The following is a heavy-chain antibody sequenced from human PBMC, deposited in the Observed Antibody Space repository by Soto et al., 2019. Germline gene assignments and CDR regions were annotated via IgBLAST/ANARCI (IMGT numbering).Heavy chain of an antibody. CDR2: ISYDGSNK. D-gene: IGHD3-9*01. V-gene: IGHV3-30-3*01. J-gene: IGHJ6*02. Sequence: GGSLRLSCAASGFTFSSYAMHWVRQAPGKGLEWVAVISYDGSNKYYADSVKGRFTISRDNSKNTLYLQMNSLRAEDTAVYYCAGPSHILPGVGERNYYYYGMDVWGQGTTVTVSS. CDR3: AGPSHILPGVGERNYYYYGMDV. CDR1: GFTFSSYA.